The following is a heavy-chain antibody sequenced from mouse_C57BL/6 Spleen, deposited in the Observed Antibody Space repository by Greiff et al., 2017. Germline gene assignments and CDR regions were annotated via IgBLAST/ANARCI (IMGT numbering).Heavy chain of an antibody. V-gene: IGHV1-52*01. D-gene: IGHD2-4*01. Sequence: QVQLKQPGAELVRPGSSVKLSCKASGYTFTSYWMHWVKQRPIQGLEWIGNIDPSDSETHYNQKFKDKATLTVDKSSSTAYMQLSSLTSEDSAVYYCARNYDYDGNAMDYWGQGTSVTVSS. CDR3: ARNYDYDGNAMDY. J-gene: IGHJ4*01. CDR2: IDPSDSET. CDR1: GYTFTSYW.